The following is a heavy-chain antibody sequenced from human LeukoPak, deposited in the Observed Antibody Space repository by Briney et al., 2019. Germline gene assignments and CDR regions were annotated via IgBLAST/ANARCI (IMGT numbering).Heavy chain of an antibody. J-gene: IGHJ6*02. V-gene: IGHV4-59*01. CDR2: IYYSGST. D-gene: IGHD3-10*02. CDR3: ARDARMFSYDYGMDV. CDR1: GGSISSYY. Sequence: SETLSLTCTVSGGSISSYYWSWIRQPPGKALEWIGYIYYSGSTKYNPSLKSRVTISVDTSKNQLSLKLSSVTAADTAVYYCARDARMFSYDYGMDVWGQGTTVTVSS.